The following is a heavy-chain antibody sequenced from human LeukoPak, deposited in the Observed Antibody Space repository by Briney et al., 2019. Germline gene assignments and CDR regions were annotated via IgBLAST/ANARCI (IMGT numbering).Heavy chain of an antibody. D-gene: IGHD2-21*02. Sequence: GGSLRLSCAASGFTYSSYWMHWVRQAPGKGLVWVSRINSLGSDATYADSVKGRFTVSRDNAKNTLFLQMNSLRAEDTAVYYCVRVRRNDFYYFDHWGQGALVTVSS. J-gene: IGHJ4*02. CDR1: GFTYSSYW. CDR3: VRVRRNDFYYFDH. CDR2: INSLGSDA. V-gene: IGHV3-74*01.